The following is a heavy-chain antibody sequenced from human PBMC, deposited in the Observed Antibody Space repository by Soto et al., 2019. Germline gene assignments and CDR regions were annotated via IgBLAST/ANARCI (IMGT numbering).Heavy chain of an antibody. V-gene: IGHV4-34*01. D-gene: IGHD2-2*01. CDR1: GGSFSGYY. CDR3: AGLTSNIVVVPAAVKDYYYYGMDV. J-gene: IGHJ6*02. CDR2: INHSGST. Sequence: RSLTCAVYGGSFSGYYWSWIRQPPGKGLEWIGEINHSGSTNYNPSLKSRVTISVDTSKNQFSLKLSSVTAADTAVYYCAGLTSNIVVVPAAVKDYYYYGMDVWGQGTTVTVSS.